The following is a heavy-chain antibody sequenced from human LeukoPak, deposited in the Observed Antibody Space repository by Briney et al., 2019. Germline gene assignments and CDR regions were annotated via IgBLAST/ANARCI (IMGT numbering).Heavy chain of an antibody. CDR2: ISSSSSYI. V-gene: IGHV3-21*01. J-gene: IGHJ4*02. CDR3: ARHVVAVGFDY. CDR1: GFTFSSYS. Sequence: PGGFLRLSCAASGFTFSSYSMNWVRQAPGKGLGWVSSISSSSSYIYYADSVKGRFTISRDNAKNSLYLQMNSLRAEDTAVYYCARHVVAVGFDYWGQGTLVTVSS. D-gene: IGHD3-22*01.